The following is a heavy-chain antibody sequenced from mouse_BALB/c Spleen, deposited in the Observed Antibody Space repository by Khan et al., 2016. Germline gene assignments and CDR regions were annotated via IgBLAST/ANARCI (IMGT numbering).Heavy chain of an antibody. CDR1: GFDFSRYW. CDR2: INPDTITI. Sequence: EVKLLESGGGLVQPGGSLKLSCAASGFDFSRYWMSWVRQAPGKGLEWIGEINPDTITIDYTPSLKDKFIISRDNAKKTLYLQMSKVRSEDTALYYCARGNDVPGSLDYWGQGTTLTVSS. V-gene: IGHV4-1*02. CDR3: ARGNDVPGSLDY. J-gene: IGHJ2*01. D-gene: IGHD2-2*01.